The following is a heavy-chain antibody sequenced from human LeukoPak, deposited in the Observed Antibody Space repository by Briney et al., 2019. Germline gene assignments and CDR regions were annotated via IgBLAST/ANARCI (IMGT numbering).Heavy chain of an antibody. CDR1: GYTFGDYG. D-gene: IGHD3-10*01. V-gene: IGHV3-20*04. Sequence: GGSLRLSCAASGYTFGDYGMSWVRQVPGKGLEWVSGTNRRGDITGYADFVKGRFTISRDNAKSTLYLQMNSLRAEDTAVYYCAKDLHYGSADYWGQGTLVTVSS. CDR3: AKDLHYGSADY. CDR2: TNRRGDIT. J-gene: IGHJ4*02.